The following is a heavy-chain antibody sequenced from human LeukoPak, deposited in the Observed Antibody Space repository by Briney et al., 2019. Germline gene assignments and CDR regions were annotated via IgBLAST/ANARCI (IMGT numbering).Heavy chain of an antibody. CDR1: GYTFTGYY. CDR3: ARDRAIFGVVTAEDYYYYHGMDV. CDR2: INPNSGGT. Sequence: EASVKVSCKASGYTFTGYYMHWVRQAPGQGLEWMGWINPNSGGTNYAQKFQGWVTMTRDTSISTAYMELSRLRSDDTAVYYCARDRAIFGVVTAEDYYYYHGMDVWGQGTTVTVSS. J-gene: IGHJ6*02. V-gene: IGHV1-2*04. D-gene: IGHD3-3*01.